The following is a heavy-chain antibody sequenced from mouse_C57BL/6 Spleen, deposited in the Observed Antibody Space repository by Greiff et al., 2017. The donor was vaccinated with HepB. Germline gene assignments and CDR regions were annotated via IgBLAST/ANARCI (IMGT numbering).Heavy chain of an antibody. J-gene: IGHJ4*01. Sequence: QVQLKQPGAELVRPGTSVKLSCKASGYTFTSYWMHWVKQRPGQGLEWIGVIDPSDSYTNYNQKFKGKATLTVDTSSSTAYMQLSSLTSEDSAVYYCARSGYYLMDYWGQGTSVTVSS. CDR2: IDPSDSYT. CDR1: GYTFTSYW. D-gene: IGHD2-3*01. CDR3: ARSGYYLMDY. V-gene: IGHV1-59*01.